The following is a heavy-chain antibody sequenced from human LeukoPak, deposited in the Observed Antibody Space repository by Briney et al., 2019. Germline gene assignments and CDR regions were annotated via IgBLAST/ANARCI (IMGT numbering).Heavy chain of an antibody. J-gene: IGHJ4*02. CDR1: GGPFNGYY. CDR3: ARVLFSSDWYTNFDY. V-gene: IGHV4-34*01. CDR2: VSHSGST. Sequence: PSETLSLTCAVYGGPFNGYYWSWIRQPPGKGLEWIGEVSHSGSTNYNPSLKSRVTISVDTSKNQFSLNLSSVTAADTAVYYCARVLFSSDWYTNFDYWGQGTLVTVSS. D-gene: IGHD6-19*01.